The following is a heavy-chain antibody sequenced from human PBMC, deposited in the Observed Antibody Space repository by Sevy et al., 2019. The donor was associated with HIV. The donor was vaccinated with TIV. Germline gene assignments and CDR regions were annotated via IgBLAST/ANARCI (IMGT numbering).Heavy chain of an antibody. CDR1: GFTFSSYA. Sequence: GGSLRLSCAASGFTFSSYAMHWVRQAPGKGLEWVAVISYDGSNKDYADSVKGRFTISRDNSKNTLYLQMNSLRAEDTAVYYCARDRSKGEQQLNYWGQGTLVTVSS. CDR3: ARDRSKGEQQLNY. V-gene: IGHV3-30-3*01. D-gene: IGHD6-13*01. CDR2: ISYDGSNK. J-gene: IGHJ4*02.